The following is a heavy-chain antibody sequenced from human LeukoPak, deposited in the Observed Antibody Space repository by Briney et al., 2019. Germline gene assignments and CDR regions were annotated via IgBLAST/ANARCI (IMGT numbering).Heavy chain of an antibody. CDR1: GFTFSSYW. V-gene: IGHV3-7*03. J-gene: IGHJ4*02. CDR2: IKQDGSEK. Sequence: GGSLRLSCAACGFTFSSYWMSWVRQAPGKGLEWVANIKQDGSEKYYVDSVKGRFTISRDNAKNSLYLQMNSLRAEDTAVYYCATIVVVSSSLEDYWGQGTLVTVSS. CDR3: ATIVVVSSSLEDY. D-gene: IGHD3-22*01.